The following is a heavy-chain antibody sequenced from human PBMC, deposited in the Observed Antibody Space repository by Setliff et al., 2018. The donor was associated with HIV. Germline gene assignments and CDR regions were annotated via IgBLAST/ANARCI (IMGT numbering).Heavy chain of an antibody. V-gene: IGHV4-59*11. Sequence: LSLTCTVSGASITSHYWSWIRQSPGRELEWIGYIYSTVSTNYNPSLQSRVSISLDASKNKFSLKVTAVTSADTAVYYCAKGAGFYGDYTFDYWGQGNLVTVSS. J-gene: IGHJ4*02. CDR1: GASITSHY. CDR2: IYSTVST. D-gene: IGHD4-17*01. CDR3: AKGAGFYGDYTFDY.